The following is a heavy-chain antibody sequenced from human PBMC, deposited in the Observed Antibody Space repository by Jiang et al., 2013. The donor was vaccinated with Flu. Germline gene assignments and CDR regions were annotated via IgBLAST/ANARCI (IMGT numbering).Heavy chain of an antibody. CDR2: IYYSGST. J-gene: IGHJ3*02. CDR3: ARHVFGFRFAFDI. D-gene: IGHD3-10*01. CDR1: GGSISSSSYY. V-gene: IGHV4-39*01. Sequence: PGLLKPSETLSLTCTVSGGSISSSSYYWGWIRQPPGKGLEWIGSIYYSGSTYYNPSLKSRVTISVDTSKNQFSLKLSSVTAADTAVYYCARHVFGFRFAFDIWGQGTMVTVSS.